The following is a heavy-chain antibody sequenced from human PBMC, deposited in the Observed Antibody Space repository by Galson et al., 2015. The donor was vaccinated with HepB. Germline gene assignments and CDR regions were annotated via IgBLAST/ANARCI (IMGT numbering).Heavy chain of an antibody. V-gene: IGHV1-69*13. CDR3: ARGRSDILTGYTYDY. D-gene: IGHD3-9*01. CDR2: IIPIFGTA. CDR1: GGTFSSYA. Sequence: SVKVSCKASGGTFSSYAISWVRQAPGQGLEWMGGIIPIFGTANYAQKFQGRVTITADESTSTAYMELSSLRSEDTAVYYCARGRSDILTGYTYDYWGQGTLVTVSS. J-gene: IGHJ4*02.